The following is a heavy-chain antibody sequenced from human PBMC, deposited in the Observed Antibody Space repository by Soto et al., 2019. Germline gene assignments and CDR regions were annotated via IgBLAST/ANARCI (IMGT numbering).Heavy chain of an antibody. Sequence: ASVKVSCKASGYTFTGYYMHWVRQAPGQGLEWMGWISAYNGNTNYAQKLQGRVTMTTDTSTSTAYMELRSLRSDDTAVYYCARVVVVAATNWFDPWGQGTLVTVSS. V-gene: IGHV1-18*04. D-gene: IGHD2-15*01. CDR1: GYTFTGYY. CDR2: ISAYNGNT. J-gene: IGHJ5*02. CDR3: ARVVVVAATNWFDP.